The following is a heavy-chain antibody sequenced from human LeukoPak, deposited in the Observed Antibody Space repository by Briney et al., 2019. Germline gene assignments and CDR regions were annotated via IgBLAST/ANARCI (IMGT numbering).Heavy chain of an antibody. V-gene: IGHV4-38-2*01. J-gene: IGHJ4*02. CDR2: IYHSGST. D-gene: IGHD6-19*01. CDR1: GYSISSGYY. Sequence: SETLSLTCAVSGYSISSGYYWGWIRQPPGKGLEWIGSIYHSGSTYYNPSLKSRVTISADTSKNQFSLKLSSVTAADTAVYYCARRRAVAGTWEVGYFDYWGQGTLVTVSS. CDR3: ARRRAVAGTWEVGYFDY.